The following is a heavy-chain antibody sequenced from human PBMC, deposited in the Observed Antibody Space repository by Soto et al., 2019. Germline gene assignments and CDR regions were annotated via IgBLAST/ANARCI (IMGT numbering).Heavy chain of an antibody. V-gene: IGHV1-8*01. J-gene: IGHJ5*02. CDR1: GYTFTNYD. D-gene: IGHD3-10*01. CDR3: AGGRFPRAWFDP. CDR2: MNPDSGNT. Sequence: QVQLVQSGAEVKKPGASVKVSCKATGYTFTNYDIHWVRQATGLGLEWMGWMNPDSGNTGQSKQFQGRGTRTRDASESPAYMEMSSLRSEATAGYYRAGGRFPRAWFDPWGQGTLVTVSS.